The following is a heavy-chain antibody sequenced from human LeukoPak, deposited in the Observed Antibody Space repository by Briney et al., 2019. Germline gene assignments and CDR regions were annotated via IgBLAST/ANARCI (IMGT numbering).Heavy chain of an antibody. J-gene: IGHJ6*02. D-gene: IGHD3-22*01. CDR3: AKDRITMIVVDNGMDV. CDR2: ISGSGGST. CDR1: GFTFSSYA. V-gene: IGHV3-23*01. Sequence: GGSLRLSCAASGFTFSSYAMSWVRQAPGKGLEWVSAISGSGGSTYYADSVKGRFTISRDNSKNTLYLQMNSLRAEDTAVYYCAKDRITMIVVDNGMDVWGQGTTVTVSS.